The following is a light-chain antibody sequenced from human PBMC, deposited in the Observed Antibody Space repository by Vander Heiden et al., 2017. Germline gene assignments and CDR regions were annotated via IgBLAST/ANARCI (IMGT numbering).Light chain of an antibody. J-gene: IGKJ1*01. CDR3: QQYYTFPWT. CDR2: DAS. CDR1: QTIHKW. Sequence: DIQMTQSPSTPSTSVEDRVTTSCRASQTIHKWLAWYQQKPGKAPELLIYDASTLQSGVPSRFSGAGSGTEFTLTISSLQPDDFATYYCQQYYTFPWTFGRGTKVDI. V-gene: IGKV1-5*01.